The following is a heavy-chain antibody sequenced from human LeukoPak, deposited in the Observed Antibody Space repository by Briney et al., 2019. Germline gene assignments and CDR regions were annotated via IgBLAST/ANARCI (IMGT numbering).Heavy chain of an antibody. CDR1: GGSISSSSYY. V-gene: IGHV4-39*01. CDR3: ARATVTTMGAYYYYYMDV. J-gene: IGHJ6*03. CDR2: IYYSGST. Sequence: SETLSLTCTVSGGSISSSSYYWGWIRQPPGKGLEWIGSIYYSGSTYYNPSLKSRVTISVDTSKNQFSLKLSSVTAADTAVYYCARATVTTMGAYYYYYMDVWGKGTTVTISS. D-gene: IGHD4-17*01.